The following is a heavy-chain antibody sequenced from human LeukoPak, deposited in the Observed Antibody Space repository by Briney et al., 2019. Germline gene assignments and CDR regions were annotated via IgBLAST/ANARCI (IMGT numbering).Heavy chain of an antibody. Sequence: PGGSLRLSCAASGFTFSSYWMSWVRQAPGKGLEWVANIKQDGSETYYVDSVKGRFTVSRDNAKNSLYLQMNSLRAEDTAVYYCARVWQYQNKKEEPYYYYYYYMDVWGKGTTVTVSS. V-gene: IGHV3-7*01. CDR3: ARVWQYQNKKEEPYYYYYYYMDV. CDR1: GFTFSSYW. D-gene: IGHD2-2*01. CDR2: IKQDGSET. J-gene: IGHJ6*03.